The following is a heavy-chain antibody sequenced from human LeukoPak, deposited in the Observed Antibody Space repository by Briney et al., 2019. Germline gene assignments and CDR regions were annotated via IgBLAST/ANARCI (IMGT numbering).Heavy chain of an antibody. CDR3: AREVGSYGGGWGFDP. CDR2: IYYSGST. Sequence: PSETLSLTCTVSGGSLSSSSYYWGWIRQPPGKGLEWIGRIYYSGSTYYNPSLKSRVTISVDTSKNQFSLKLSSVTAADTAMYYCAREVGSYGGGWGFDPWGQGTLVTVSS. D-gene: IGHD5-18*01. V-gene: IGHV4-39*07. CDR1: GGSLSSSSYY. J-gene: IGHJ5*02.